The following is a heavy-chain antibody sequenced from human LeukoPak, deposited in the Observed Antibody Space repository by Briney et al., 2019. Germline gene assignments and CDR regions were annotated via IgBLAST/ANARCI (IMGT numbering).Heavy chain of an antibody. Sequence: ASVNVSCKASGYTFTSYDINWVRQATGQGLEWMGWMNPNSGNTGYAQKFQGRVTMTRDTSISTAYMELSRLRSDDTAVYYCARGYDILTGYYKLGLNYWGQGTLVTVSS. V-gene: IGHV1-8*01. CDR1: GYTFTSYD. D-gene: IGHD3-9*01. J-gene: IGHJ4*02. CDR2: MNPNSGNT. CDR3: ARGYDILTGYYKLGLNY.